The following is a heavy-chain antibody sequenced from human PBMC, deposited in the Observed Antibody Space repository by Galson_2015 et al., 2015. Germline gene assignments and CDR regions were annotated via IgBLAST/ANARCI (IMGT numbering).Heavy chain of an antibody. Sequence: SETLSLTCTVSGGSISSSGYYWGWIRQPPGKGLEWIGSIYYSGSTYYNPSLKSRVTISVDTSKNQFSLKLSSVTAADTAVYYCARQRAGQQFDYWGQGTLVTVSS. V-gene: IGHV4-39*01. CDR3: ARQRAGQQFDY. CDR1: GGSISSSGYY. CDR2: IYYSGST. J-gene: IGHJ4*02. D-gene: IGHD6-13*01.